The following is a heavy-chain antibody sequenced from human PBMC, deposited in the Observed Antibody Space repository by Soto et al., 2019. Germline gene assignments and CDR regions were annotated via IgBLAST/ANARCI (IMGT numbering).Heavy chain of an antibody. J-gene: IGHJ4*02. V-gene: IGHV3-23*01. CDR1: GFTFSSYA. CDR3: AGEYCANGVCYAYFDY. CDR2: IRGSGGST. Sequence: GGSLRLSXAASGFTFSSYAMSWVRQAPGKGLDWVSAIRGSGGSTYYADSVKGRFTISRDNSKNTLYLQMNSLRAEDTAVYYCAGEYCANGVCYAYFDYWGQGALVTVSS. D-gene: IGHD2-8*01.